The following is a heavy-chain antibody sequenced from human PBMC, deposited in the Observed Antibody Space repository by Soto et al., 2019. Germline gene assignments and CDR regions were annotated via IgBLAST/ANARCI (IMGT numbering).Heavy chain of an antibody. V-gene: IGHV3-33*01. CDR1: GFTFSSYG. Sequence: QVQLVESGGGVVQPGRSLRLSCAASGFTFSSYGMHWVRQAPGKGLEWVAVIWYDGSNKYYADSVKGRFTISRDNSKNTLYLQMNRLRAEDTAVYYCARLRAALTYGMDVWGQGTTVTVSS. D-gene: IGHD3-10*01. J-gene: IGHJ6*02. CDR2: IWYDGSNK. CDR3: ARLRAALTYGMDV.